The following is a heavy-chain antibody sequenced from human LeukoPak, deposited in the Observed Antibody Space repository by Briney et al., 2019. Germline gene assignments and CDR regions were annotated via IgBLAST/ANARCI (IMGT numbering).Heavy chain of an antibody. CDR1: GFTFSSYA. Sequence: GGSLRLSCAASGFTFSSYAMSWVRQAPGKGLEWVSAISGSGGSTYYADSVKGRFTISRDNSKNTLYLQMNSLRAEDTAVYYCARDYSSGWYYFDYWGQGTLVTVSS. V-gene: IGHV3-23*01. J-gene: IGHJ4*02. CDR3: ARDYSSGWYYFDY. CDR2: ISGSGGST. D-gene: IGHD6-19*01.